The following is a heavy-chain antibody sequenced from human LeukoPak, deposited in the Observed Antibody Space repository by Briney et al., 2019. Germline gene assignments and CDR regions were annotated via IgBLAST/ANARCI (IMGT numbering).Heavy chain of an antibody. J-gene: IGHJ4*02. CDR1: GFTFSSYA. Sequence: PGGSLRLSCAASGFTFSSYAMSWVRQAPGKGLEWVARIKSKADGGTTDYAAPVKGRFTISRDDSKNTLSLQMNSLKTEDTAVYFCTTVGCSTTSCYSDYWGQGTLVTVSS. D-gene: IGHD2-2*01. CDR2: IKSKADGGTT. CDR3: TTVGCSTTSCYSDY. V-gene: IGHV3-15*01.